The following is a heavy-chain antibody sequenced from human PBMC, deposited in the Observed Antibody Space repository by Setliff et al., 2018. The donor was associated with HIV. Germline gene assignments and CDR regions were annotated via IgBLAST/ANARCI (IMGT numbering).Heavy chain of an antibody. CDR3: AREEFSGDWNNWYFDL. CDR1: GFTFNVYS. J-gene: IGHJ2*01. D-gene: IGHD1-1*01. V-gene: IGHV3-48*01. CDR2: ISASTNTI. Sequence: QSGGSLRLSCAASGFTFNVYSMNWVRQAPGKGLEWVSYISASTNTIYYADSVRGRFSISRENAKNSLYLQMNSLRAGDTAVYYCAREEFSGDWNNWYFDLWGRGTLVTVSS.